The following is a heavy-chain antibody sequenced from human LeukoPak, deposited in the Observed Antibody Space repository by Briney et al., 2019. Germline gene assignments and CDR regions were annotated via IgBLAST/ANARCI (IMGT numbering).Heavy chain of an antibody. CDR1: GFRFDDYS. D-gene: IGHD2-2*01. J-gene: IGHJ6*03. CDR3: GRVHCSTNSCYDYYDYYMDV. Sequence: PGGSLRLSCAASGFRFDDYSMNWVRHVPGKGLEWVAGINWDGASTGYRDSMKGRFTISRDNGKNSLCLQMNSLRVEDTAVYYCGRVHCSTNSCYDYYDYYMDVSGKGTTVTVSS. CDR2: INWDGAST. V-gene: IGHV3-20*04.